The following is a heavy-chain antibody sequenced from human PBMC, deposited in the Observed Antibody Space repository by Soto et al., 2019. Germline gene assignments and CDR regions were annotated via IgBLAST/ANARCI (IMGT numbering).Heavy chain of an antibody. CDR3: SRDAQKWLVAAFDI. J-gene: IGHJ3*02. CDR1: GYTFVSYG. Sequence: QVQLVQSGAEVKEPGASVKVSCKATGYTFVSYGISWVRQAPGQGLEWMGWISPYNDNTKYAQKFQGRVTMTTDTSTSTVYMELRSLRSDDTAVYYCSRDAQKWLVAAFDILGQGTMVTVSS. V-gene: IGHV1-18*01. D-gene: IGHD6-19*01. CDR2: ISPYNDNT.